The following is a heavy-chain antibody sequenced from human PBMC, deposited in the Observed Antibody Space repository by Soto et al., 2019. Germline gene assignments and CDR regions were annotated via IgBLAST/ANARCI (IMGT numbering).Heavy chain of an antibody. CDR2: IKQDGSAK. V-gene: IGHV3-7*03. CDR1: GFTFSSYW. Sequence: GGSLRLSCAASGFTFSSYWMSWVRQAPGKGLEWVANIKQDGSAKYYVDSVKGRFTISRDNAKNSLYLQMKSLRAEDTAVYYSARDGGWSQEYYFDYWGQGTLVTVSS. J-gene: IGHJ4*02. CDR3: ARDGGWSQEYYFDY. D-gene: IGHD6-19*01.